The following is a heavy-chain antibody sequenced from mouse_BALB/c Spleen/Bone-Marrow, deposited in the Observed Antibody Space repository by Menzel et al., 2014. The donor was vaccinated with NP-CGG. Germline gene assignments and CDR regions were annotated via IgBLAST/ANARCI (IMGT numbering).Heavy chain of an antibody. Sequence: VQLQQAEALRENPRASVRTPGTASDFKIQDTYMHWVKQRPEQGLEWIGRIDPANGNTKYDPKFQGKATITADTSSNTAYLQLSSLTSEDTAVYYCSSYRYGWY. D-gene: IGHD2-14*01. CDR1: DFKIQDTY. J-gene: IGHJ1*01. V-gene: IGHV14-3*02. CDR3: SSYRYGWY. CDR2: IDPANGNT.